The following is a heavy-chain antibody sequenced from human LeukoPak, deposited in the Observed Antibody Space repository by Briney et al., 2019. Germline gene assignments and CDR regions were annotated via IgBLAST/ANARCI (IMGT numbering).Heavy chain of an antibody. J-gene: IGHJ4*02. D-gene: IGHD3-10*01. CDR2: INPNSGGT. Sequence: ASVKVSCKASGYTFTSYDINWVRQAPGQGLEWMGWINPNSGGTNYAQKFQGRVTMTRDTSISTAYMELCRLRSDDTAVYYCARDSGERGSGSYLIAYWGQGTLVTVSS. V-gene: IGHV1-2*02. CDR3: ARDSGERGSGSYLIAY. CDR1: GYTFTSYD.